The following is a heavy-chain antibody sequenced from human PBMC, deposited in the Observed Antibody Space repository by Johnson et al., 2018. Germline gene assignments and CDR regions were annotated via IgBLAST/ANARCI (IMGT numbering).Heavy chain of an antibody. D-gene: IGHD4-11*01. CDR2: ISYDGNTK. CDR1: GFTFSSYG. Sequence: QVQLVQSGGGVVQPGRSLRLSCAASGFTFSSYGMHWVRQAPGKGLEWVAFISYDGNTKYYADSVKGRFTISRDNSKNTVYLQMNSLSTEDTAIYSCAKDQAVRHALDIWGHGTMVTVSS. V-gene: IGHV3-30*18. CDR3: AKDQAVRHALDI. J-gene: IGHJ3*02.